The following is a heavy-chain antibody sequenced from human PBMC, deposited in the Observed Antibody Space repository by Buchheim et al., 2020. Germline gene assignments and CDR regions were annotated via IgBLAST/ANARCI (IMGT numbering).Heavy chain of an antibody. CDR2: MNPNSGNT. CDR3: ARGQDLHDFWSGYYPPFDY. V-gene: IGHV1-8*01. CDR1: GYTFTSYD. Sequence: QVQLVQFGAEVKKPGASVKVSCKASGYTFTSYDINWVRQATGQGLEWMGWMNPNSGNTGYAQKFQGRVTMTRNTSISTAYLELSSLRSEDTAVYYCARGQDLHDFWSGYYPPFDYWGQGTL. J-gene: IGHJ4*02. D-gene: IGHD3-3*01.